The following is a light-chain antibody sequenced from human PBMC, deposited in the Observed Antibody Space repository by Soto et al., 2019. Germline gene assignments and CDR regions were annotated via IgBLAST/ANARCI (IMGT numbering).Light chain of an antibody. V-gene: IGLV2-14*03. Sequence: QSALTQPASVSGSPGQSITISCTGTSSDVGGYDYVSWYQQHPGKAPKLILYDVGNRPSGVSNRFSGSKSGNTASLTISGLQAEDEADYYCTSYAYSSTPYVFGTGTKLTVL. CDR1: SSDVGGYDY. CDR3: TSYAYSSTPYV. CDR2: DVG. J-gene: IGLJ1*01.